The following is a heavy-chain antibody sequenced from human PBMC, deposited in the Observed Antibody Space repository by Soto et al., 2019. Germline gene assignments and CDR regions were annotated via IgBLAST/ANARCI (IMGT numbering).Heavy chain of an antibody. Sequence: QVQLQESGPGLVKPSETLSLTCTVSGGSISSYYWSWIRQPAGQGLEWIGRIYTSGSTNYNPSLKSRVTMSVDASKDQFSLRLSSVTAADTAVYYWARNVYSPTGYFDLWGRGTLVTVSS. CDR3: ARNVYSPTGYFDL. V-gene: IGHV4-4*07. J-gene: IGHJ2*01. CDR1: GGSISSYY. CDR2: IYTSGST. D-gene: IGHD2-21*01.